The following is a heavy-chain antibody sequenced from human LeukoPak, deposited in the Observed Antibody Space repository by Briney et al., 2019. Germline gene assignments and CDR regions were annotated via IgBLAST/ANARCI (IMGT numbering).Heavy chain of an antibody. D-gene: IGHD2-2*01. V-gene: IGHV3-20*04. CDR3: ARAPITSPFYFDY. Sequence: GSLRLSCTASGFAFDAHGMSWVRQVPGKGLEWVSGINWSGGSTGYADPLRGRFTISRDTAKNSLYLQMDSLRAEDTALYYCARAPITSPFYFDYWGQGTLVTVSS. CDR1: GFAFDAHG. J-gene: IGHJ4*02. CDR2: INWSGGST.